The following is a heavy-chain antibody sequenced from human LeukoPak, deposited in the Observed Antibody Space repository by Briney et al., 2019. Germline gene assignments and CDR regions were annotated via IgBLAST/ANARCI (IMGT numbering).Heavy chain of an antibody. Sequence: ASVKVSCKASGGTFSSYTFTWVRQAPGQGLEWMGWMNPDSGNTAYAQKFQGRVSMTRDTSISTAYMELNRLTSDDTAVYYCGRGQWQELHDYWGQGTLVTVSS. CDR1: GGTFSSYT. J-gene: IGHJ4*02. D-gene: IGHD6-19*01. V-gene: IGHV1-8*02. CDR2: MNPDSGNT. CDR3: GRGQWQELHDY.